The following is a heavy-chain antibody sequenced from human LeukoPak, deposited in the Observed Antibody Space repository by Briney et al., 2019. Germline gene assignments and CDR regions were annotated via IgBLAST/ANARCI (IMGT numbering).Heavy chain of an antibody. V-gene: IGHV4-34*01. CDR1: GGSFSGYY. J-gene: IGHJ4*02. CDR3: ARGNKQQLVLDY. D-gene: IGHD6-13*01. CDR2: INHSGST. Sequence: SETLSLTCAVYGGSFSGYYWSWIRQPPGKGLEWIGEINHSGSTSYNPSLKSRVTISVDTSKNQFSLKLSSVTAADTAVYYCARGNKQQLVLDYWGQGTLVTVSS.